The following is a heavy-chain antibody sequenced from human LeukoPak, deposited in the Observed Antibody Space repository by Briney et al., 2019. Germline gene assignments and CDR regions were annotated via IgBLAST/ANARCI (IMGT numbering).Heavy chain of an antibody. CDR3: ARDMYNWNGGNWFDP. Sequence: PSETLSLTCTVSGGSISSSSYYWGWIRQPPGKGLEWIGYIYYSGSTNYNPSLKSRVTISVDTSKNQFSLKLSSVTAADTAVYYCARDMYNWNGGNWFDPWGQGTLVTVSS. CDR2: IYYSGST. CDR1: GGSISSSSYY. J-gene: IGHJ5*02. V-gene: IGHV4-61*01. D-gene: IGHD1-20*01.